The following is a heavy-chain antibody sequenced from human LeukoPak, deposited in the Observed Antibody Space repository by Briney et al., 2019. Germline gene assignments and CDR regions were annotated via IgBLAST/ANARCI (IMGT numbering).Heavy chain of an antibody. J-gene: IGHJ6*03. V-gene: IGHV3-11*04. CDR3: ARLVIDSTSSYYMDV. CDR2: VTTTGDPI. D-gene: IGHD2-21*01. CDR1: GFIFNEFY. Sequence: PGGSLRLSCSASGFIFNEFYMSWIRQAPGKGLECVSYVTTTGDPIYYTDSVKGRFTISRDNAKNSLFLQMTSLRDEDTAVYYCARLVIDSTSSYYMDVWGNGTTVTVSS.